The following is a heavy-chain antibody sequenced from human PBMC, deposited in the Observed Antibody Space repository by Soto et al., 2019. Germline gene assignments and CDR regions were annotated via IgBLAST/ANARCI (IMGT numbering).Heavy chain of an antibody. Sequence: GASVKVSCKASGGTFSSYTISWVRQAPGQGLEWMGRIIPILGIANYAQKFQGRVTITADKSTSTAYMELSSLRSEDTAVYYCARDLRCSGGSCYSHYYYGTDVWGQGTTVTVSS. CDR1: GGTFSSYT. D-gene: IGHD2-15*01. J-gene: IGHJ6*02. CDR3: ARDLRCSGGSCYSHYYYGTDV. CDR2: IIPILGIA. V-gene: IGHV1-69*04.